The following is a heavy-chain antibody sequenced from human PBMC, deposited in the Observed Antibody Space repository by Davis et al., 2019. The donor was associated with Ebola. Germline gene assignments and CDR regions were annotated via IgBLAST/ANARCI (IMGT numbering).Heavy chain of an antibody. Sequence: PSETLSLTCTVSGGSISSYYWSWIRQPPGKGLEWIGYIYYSGSTNYTPSLKSRVTISVDTSKNQFSLKLSSVTAADTAVYYCAREAIFGVRINLGFDPWGQGTLVTVSS. CDR2: IYYSGST. D-gene: IGHD3-3*01. CDR1: GGSISSYY. V-gene: IGHV4-59*01. CDR3: AREAIFGVRINLGFDP. J-gene: IGHJ5*02.